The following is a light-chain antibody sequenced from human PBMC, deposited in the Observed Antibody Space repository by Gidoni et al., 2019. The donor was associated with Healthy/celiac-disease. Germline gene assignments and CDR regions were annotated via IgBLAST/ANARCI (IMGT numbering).Light chain of an antibody. CDR2: ESS. J-gene: IGKJ1*01. CDR3: QQYDNLWT. CDR1: QDISNY. V-gene: IGKV1-33*01. Sequence: DIQMTQSPSYLSASVGHRVTITCQASQDISNYLNWYQQTPGKAPRLLIYESSNLETGVPSMFSGSGSGTDLTFTISSLQPEDIATYYCQQYDNLWTFVQXTKVEIK.